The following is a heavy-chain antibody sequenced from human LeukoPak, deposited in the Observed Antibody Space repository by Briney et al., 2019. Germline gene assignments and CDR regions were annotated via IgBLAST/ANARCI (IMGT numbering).Heavy chain of an antibody. D-gene: IGHD2-15*01. CDR2: IKQDGSEK. J-gene: IGHJ5*02. CDR3: ASGGRSGWFDP. CDR1: GFTFSSYW. V-gene: IGHV3-7*01. Sequence: GGSLRLSCAASGFTFSSYWMSWVRQAPGKGPEWVANIKQDGSEKYYVDSVKGRFTISRDNAKNSLYLQMNSLRAEDTAVYYCASGGRSGWFDPWGQGTLVTVSS.